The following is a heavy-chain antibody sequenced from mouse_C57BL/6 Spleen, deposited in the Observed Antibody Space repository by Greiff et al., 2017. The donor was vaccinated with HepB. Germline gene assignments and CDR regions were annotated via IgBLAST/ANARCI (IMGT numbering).Heavy chain of an antibody. V-gene: IGHV5-17*01. J-gene: IGHJ4*01. D-gene: IGHD4-1*01. Sequence: DVQLVESGGGLVKPGGSLKLSCAASGFTFSDYGMHWVRQAPEKGLEWVAYISSGSSTIYYADTVKGRFTISRDNAKNTLFLQMTSLRSEDTAMYYCARELGRGYYAMDYWGQGTSVTVSS. CDR3: ARELGRGYYAMDY. CDR1: GFTFSDYG. CDR2: ISSGSSTI.